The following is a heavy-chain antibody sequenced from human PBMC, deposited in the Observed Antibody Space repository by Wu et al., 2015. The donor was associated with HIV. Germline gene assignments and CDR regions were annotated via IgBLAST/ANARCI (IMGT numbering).Heavy chain of an antibody. CDR3: ARRNSSLVGTVYQYYGMDV. J-gene: IGHJ6*02. Sequence: VQLVQSGPDVKAPGTSMKVSCRTSGFAFINYYISWVQQAPGKGLKWMGFVDPENGQTMYAEKFRRRVTITADRSTDTAYMELTRLTPEDTAIYYCARRNSSLVGTVYQYYGMDVWGQGTTVTV. V-gene: IGHV1-69-2*01. D-gene: IGHD6-13*01. CDR2: VDPENGQT. CDR1: GFAFINYY.